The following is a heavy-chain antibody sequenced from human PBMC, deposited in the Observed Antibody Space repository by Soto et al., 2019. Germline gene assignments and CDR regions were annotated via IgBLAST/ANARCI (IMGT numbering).Heavy chain of an antibody. V-gene: IGHV1-69*02. J-gene: IGHJ4*02. Sequence: QVQLVQCGAEVKKPGSSVKVSCKASGGTFSSYTISWVRQAPGQGLEWMGRIIPILGIANYAQKFQGRVTITADKSTSTAYIELSSLRSEDTAVYYCARGEGGQWLVDYWGQGTLVTVSS. CDR3: ARGEGGQWLVDY. CDR2: IIPILGIA. D-gene: IGHD6-19*01. CDR1: GGTFSSYT.